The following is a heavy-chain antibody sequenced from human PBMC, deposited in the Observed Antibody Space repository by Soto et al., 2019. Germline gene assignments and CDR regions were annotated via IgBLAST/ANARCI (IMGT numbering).Heavy chain of an antibody. CDR1: GFTFSSYS. CDR3: ARHPERIAEIGWFDP. CDR2: ISSSSSTI. D-gene: IGHD6-13*01. V-gene: IGHV3-48*01. Sequence: GGSLRLSCAASGFTFSSYSMNWVRQAPGKGLEWVSYISSSSSTIYYADSVKGRFTISRDNAKNSLYLQMNSLRAGDTAVYYCARHPERIAEIGWFDPWGQGTLVTSPQ. J-gene: IGHJ5*02.